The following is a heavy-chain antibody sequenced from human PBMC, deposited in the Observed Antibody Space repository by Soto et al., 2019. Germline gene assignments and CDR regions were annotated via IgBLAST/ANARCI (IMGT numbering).Heavy chain of an antibody. CDR1: GGSISSYY. Sequence: SETLSLTCTVSGGSISSYYWGWIRRPPGKGLEWIGYIYYSGSTNYNPSLKSRVTISVDTSKNQFSLKLSSVTAADTAVYYCARHKTHYYYYYMDVWGKGTTVTSP. J-gene: IGHJ6*03. V-gene: IGHV4-59*08. CDR2: IYYSGST. CDR3: ARHKTHYYYYYMDV.